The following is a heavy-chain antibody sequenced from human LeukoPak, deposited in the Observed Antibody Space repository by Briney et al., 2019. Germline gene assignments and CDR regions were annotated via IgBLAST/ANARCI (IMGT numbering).Heavy chain of an antibody. D-gene: IGHD3-22*01. CDR3: ARGPDYYDSSGYGVY. J-gene: IGHJ4*02. CDR1: GFTFSSYA. CDR2: IYSGGST. Sequence: PGRSLRLSCAASGFTFSSYAMHWVRQAPGKGLEWVSVIYSGGSTYYADSVKGRLTISRDNSKNTLYLQINSLRAEDTAVYYCARGPDYYDSSGYGVYWGQGTLVTVSS. V-gene: IGHV3-53*01.